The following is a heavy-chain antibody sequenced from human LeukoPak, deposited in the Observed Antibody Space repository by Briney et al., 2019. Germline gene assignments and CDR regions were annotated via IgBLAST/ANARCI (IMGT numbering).Heavy chain of an antibody. V-gene: IGHV4-4*07. J-gene: IGHJ4*02. CDR1: GGSISSYY. CDR3: ARDNVDALDY. CDR2: IYASGST. D-gene: IGHD5-12*01. Sequence: PSETLSLTCTVAGGSISSYYWSWIRQPAGKGPEWIGRIYASGSTNYNPSLKSRVTMSVDTSKDQFSLKLSSVTAADTAVYYCARDNVDALDYWGQGTLVSVSS.